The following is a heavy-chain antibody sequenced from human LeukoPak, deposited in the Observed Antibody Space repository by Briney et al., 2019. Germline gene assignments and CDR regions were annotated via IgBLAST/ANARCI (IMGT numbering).Heavy chain of an antibody. J-gene: IGHJ4*02. CDR1: GGSFSGYY. V-gene: IGHV4-34*01. D-gene: IGHD2-21*02. CDR3: ARRLCGGDCYSTFSY. Sequence: SETLSLTCAVYGGSFSGYYWSWIRRPPGKGLEWIGEVNHSGSTNYNPSLKSRVNISVDTSKNQFSLKLSSVTAADTAVYYCARRLCGGDCYSTFSYWGQGTLVTVSS. CDR2: VNHSGST.